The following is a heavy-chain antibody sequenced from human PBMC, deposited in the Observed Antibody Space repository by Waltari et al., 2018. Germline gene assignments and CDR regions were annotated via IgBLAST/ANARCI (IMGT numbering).Heavy chain of an antibody. Sequence: QVQLVQSGAEVQKPGHSVKFSCKASEYTLPELSMHWVRPAPGKGLEWMGGFDPEDGETIYAQKFQGRVTMTEDTSTDTAYMELSSLRSEDTAVYYCATGDYYDSSLVLGWGQGTLVTVSS. CDR2: FDPEDGET. CDR3: ATGDYYDSSLVLG. D-gene: IGHD3-22*01. V-gene: IGHV1-24*01. CDR1: EYTLPELS. J-gene: IGHJ4*02.